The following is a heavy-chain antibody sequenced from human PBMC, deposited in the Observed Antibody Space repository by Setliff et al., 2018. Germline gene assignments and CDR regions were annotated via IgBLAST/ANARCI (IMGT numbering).Heavy chain of an antibody. CDR1: GDSISSSNYY. V-gene: IGHV4-39*01. Sequence: SETLSLTCTVSGDSISSSNYYWGWIRQPPGKGLEWIAAIKYSGSTSFNPSLKSRVTISVDKSKSQFSLKLGSVTAVDTAVYYCARQGTYCDGGGGSCFPPNYWGQGALVTVSS. J-gene: IGHJ4*02. D-gene: IGHD2-15*01. CDR3: ARQGTYCDGGGGSCFPPNY. CDR2: IKYSGST.